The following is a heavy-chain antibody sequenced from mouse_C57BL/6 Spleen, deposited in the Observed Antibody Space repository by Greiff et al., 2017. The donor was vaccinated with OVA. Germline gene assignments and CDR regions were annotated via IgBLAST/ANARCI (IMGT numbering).Heavy chain of an antibody. D-gene: IGHD3-2*02. CDR1: GYTFTSYW. CDR3: ARGGTAQVRHYYAMDY. Sequence: QVQLQQPGAELVKPGASVKMSCKASGYTFTSYWITWVKQRPGQGLEWIGDIYPGSGSTNYNEKFKSKATLTVDTSSSTAYMQLRSLTSEDSAVYFCARGGTAQVRHYYAMDYWGQGTSVTVSS. V-gene: IGHV1-55*01. J-gene: IGHJ4*01. CDR2: IYPGSGST.